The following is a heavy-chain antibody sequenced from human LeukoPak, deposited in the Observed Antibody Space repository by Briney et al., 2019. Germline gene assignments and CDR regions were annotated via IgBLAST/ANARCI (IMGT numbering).Heavy chain of an antibody. V-gene: IGHV4-34*01. D-gene: IGHD6-19*01. Sequence: PSETLSLTCAVYGGSFSGYYWSWIRQPPGKGLEWFGEINHSGSTNYNPSLKSRVTISVDTSKNQFSLKLSSVTAADTAVYYCARGRKQWLKKNWFDPWGQGTLVTVSS. CDR2: INHSGST. CDR1: GGSFSGYY. J-gene: IGHJ5*02. CDR3: ARGRKQWLKKNWFDP.